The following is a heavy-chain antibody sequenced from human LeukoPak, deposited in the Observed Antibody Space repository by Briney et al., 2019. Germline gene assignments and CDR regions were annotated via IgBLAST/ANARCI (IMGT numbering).Heavy chain of an antibody. J-gene: IGHJ5*02. CDR1: GGTFSSYA. D-gene: IGHD3-9*01. Sequence: ASVKVSCKASGGTFSSYAISWVRQAPGQGLEWMGGIIPIFGTANYAQKFQGRVTMTTDTSTSTAYMELRSLRSDDTAVYYCARALWLLLPNNWFDPWGQGTLVTVSS. CDR3: ARALWLLLPNNWFDP. V-gene: IGHV1-69*05. CDR2: IIPIFGTA.